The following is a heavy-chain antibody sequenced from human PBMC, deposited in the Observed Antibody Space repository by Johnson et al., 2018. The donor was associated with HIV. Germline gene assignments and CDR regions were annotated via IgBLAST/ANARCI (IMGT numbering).Heavy chain of an antibody. Sequence: QVQLVESGGGVVQPGRSLRLSCAASGFSFSSYAMHWVRQAPGKGLEWVAVVSYDGSERYYGDSVNGRFTISSANSRNTLYLEMNSLRAEDTAVYYCARGSRYTYDNDDFYLLQAFDYWGQGTMVTVSS. D-gene: IGHD2-21*02. V-gene: IGHV3-30*04. CDR1: GFSFSSYA. CDR3: ARGSRYTYDNDDFYLLQAFDY. CDR2: VSYDGSER. J-gene: IGHJ3*01.